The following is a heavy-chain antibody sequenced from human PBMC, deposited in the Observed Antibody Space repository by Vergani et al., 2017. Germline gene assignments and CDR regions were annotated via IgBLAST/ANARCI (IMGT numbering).Heavy chain of an antibody. J-gene: IGHJ6*03. CDR2: IYSGGSST. CDR1: GFTFSSYA. Sequence: EVQLLESGGGLVQPGGSLRLSCAASGFTFSSYAMSWVRQAPGKGLEWVSVIYSGGSSTYYADSVKGRFTISRDNSKNTLYLQMNSLRAEDTAVYYCATKGRPVEWLLSGGGYYYYYYYMDVWGKGTTVTVSS. D-gene: IGHD3-3*01. CDR3: ATKGRPVEWLLSGGGYYYYYYYMDV. V-gene: IGHV3-23*03.